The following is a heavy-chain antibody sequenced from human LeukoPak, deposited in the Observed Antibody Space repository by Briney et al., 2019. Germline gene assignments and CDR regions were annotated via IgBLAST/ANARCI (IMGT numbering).Heavy chain of an antibody. V-gene: IGHV4-38-2*02. CDR1: GYSINSGYY. Sequence: SETLSLTCAVSGYSINSGYYWGWIRQPPGEGLEWIGSVYHTGTAYYNPSLESQVIISLDRSKNQVSLKVSPLTAADTAAYYCVRDGPYRITNMDVWGKGTTVTVSS. J-gene: IGHJ6*03. CDR3: VRDGPYRITNMDV. CDR2: VYHTGTA.